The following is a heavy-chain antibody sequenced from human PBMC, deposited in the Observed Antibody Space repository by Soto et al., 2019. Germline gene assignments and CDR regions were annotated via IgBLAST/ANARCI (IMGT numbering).Heavy chain of an antibody. CDR2: IYYTGST. V-gene: IGHV4-61*08. CDR3: ARSGGGSGWL. D-gene: IGHD6-19*01. J-gene: IGHJ4*02. CDR1: GNSVSSGAKY. Sequence: SETLSLTCTVSGNSVSSGAKYWSWIRQPPGKALDWIAYIYYTGSTNYNPSLKSRVTISRDTSKNQFSLKMTSVTAEATAVYYCARSGGGSGWLGGQGTLVSVSS.